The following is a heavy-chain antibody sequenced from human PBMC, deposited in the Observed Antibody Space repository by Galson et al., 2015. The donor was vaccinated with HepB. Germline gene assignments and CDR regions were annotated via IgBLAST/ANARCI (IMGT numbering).Heavy chain of an antibody. J-gene: IGHJ5*02. Sequence: SLRLSCAASGFTFSSYGMHWVRQAPGKGLEWVAVIWYDGSNKYYADSVKGRFTISRDNSKNTLYLQMNSLRAEDTAVYYCAREEDYYGSGSYYVRWFDPWGQGTLVTVSS. D-gene: IGHD3-10*01. CDR2: IWYDGSNK. V-gene: IGHV3-33*01. CDR1: GFTFSSYG. CDR3: AREEDYYGSGSYYVRWFDP.